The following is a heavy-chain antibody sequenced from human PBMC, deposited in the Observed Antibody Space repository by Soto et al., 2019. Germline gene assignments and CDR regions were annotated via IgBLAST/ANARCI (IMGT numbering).Heavy chain of an antibody. CDR3: AKEHAYGSGSYYFDY. CDR1: GLTFSSYA. V-gene: IGHV3-23*01. J-gene: IGHJ4*02. D-gene: IGHD3-10*01. Sequence: EVQLLESGGGLVQPGGSLRISCAASGLTFSSYAMSWVRQAPGKVLEWVSAISGSGGSTYYGDSVKGRFTISSDNSKNTLYLQMNSLRGEDRDVYYCAKEHAYGSGSYYFDYWGQGTLGSVSS. CDR2: ISGSGGST.